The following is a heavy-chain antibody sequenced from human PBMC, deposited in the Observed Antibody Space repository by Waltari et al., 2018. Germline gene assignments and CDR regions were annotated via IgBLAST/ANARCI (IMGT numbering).Heavy chain of an antibody. CDR2: IIPILGTA. CDR3: ARGVGATYYYYYGMDV. CDR1: GGTFSSYA. D-gene: IGHD1-26*01. J-gene: IGHJ6*02. Sequence: QVQLVQSGAEVKKPGSSVKVSCKASGGTFSSYAISWVRQAPGQGREWMGGIIPILGTANYAQKFQGRVTITADESTSTAYMELSSLRSEDTAVYYCARGVGATYYYYYGMDVWGQGTTVTVSS. V-gene: IGHV1-69*01.